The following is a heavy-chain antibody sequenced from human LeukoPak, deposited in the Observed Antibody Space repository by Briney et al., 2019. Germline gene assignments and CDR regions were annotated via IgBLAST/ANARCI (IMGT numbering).Heavy chain of an antibody. D-gene: IGHD2-2*03. Sequence: PGGSLRLSCAASGFSFSNYWMSWVRQAPGKGLEWVANIKEDGSEKHYVDSVKGRFTISRDNAENSLYLQMSSLRGKDTAVYYCARDMDMWGQGTLVTVSS. V-gene: IGHV3-7*04. CDR1: GFSFSNYW. CDR3: ARDMDM. CDR2: IKEDGSEK. J-gene: IGHJ4*02.